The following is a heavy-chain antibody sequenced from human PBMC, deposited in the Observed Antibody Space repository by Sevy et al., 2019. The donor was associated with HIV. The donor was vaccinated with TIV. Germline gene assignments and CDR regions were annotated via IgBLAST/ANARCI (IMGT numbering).Heavy chain of an antibody. D-gene: IGHD5-18*01. CDR1: TFTFSDYY. CDR2: ISSGGSNK. J-gene: IGHJ4*02. CDR3: ARVRYNYGSYYFDY. Sequence: GSLRLSCAASTFTFSDYYMTWIRQAPGKGLEWVSHISSGGSNKYYADSVKGRFTISRDNAKNSLYLQMNGLRVEDTALYYCARVRYNYGSYYFDYWGQGTLVTVSS. V-gene: IGHV3-11*01.